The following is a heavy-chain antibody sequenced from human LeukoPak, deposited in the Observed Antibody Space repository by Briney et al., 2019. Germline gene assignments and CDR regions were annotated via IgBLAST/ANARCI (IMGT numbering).Heavy chain of an antibody. CDR3: ASENCSGTSCSSFDY. J-gene: IGHJ4*02. V-gene: IGHV4-39*01. D-gene: IGHD2-2*01. CDR1: GGSISSRSYY. Sequence: SETLSLTCTVSGGSISSRSYYWGWIRQPPGKGLEWIGSIFYSGTTYYNPSLKSRVTISVDTSKNQFSLRLSSVTAADTVVYYCASENCSGTSCSSFDYWGQGTLVTVSS. CDR2: IFYSGTT.